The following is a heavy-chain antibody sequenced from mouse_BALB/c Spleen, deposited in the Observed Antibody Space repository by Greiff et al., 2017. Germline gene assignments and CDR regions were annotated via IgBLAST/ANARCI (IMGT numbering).Heavy chain of an antibody. CDR3: ASGNFAWFAY. CDR2: ISDGGSYT. D-gene: IGHD2-1*01. J-gene: IGHJ3*01. V-gene: IGHV5-4*02. Sequence: EVQVVESGGGLVKPGGSLKLSCAASGFTFSDYYMYWVRQTPEKRLEWVATISDGGSYTYYPDSVKGRFTISRDNAKNNLYLQMSSLKSEDTAMYYCASGNFAWFAYWGQGTLVTVSA. CDR1: GFTFSDYY.